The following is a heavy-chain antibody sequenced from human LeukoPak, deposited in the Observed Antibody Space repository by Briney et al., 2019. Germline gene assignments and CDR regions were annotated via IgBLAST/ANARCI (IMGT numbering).Heavy chain of an antibody. V-gene: IGHV3-30*03. CDR1: GFTFSSYG. CDR2: ISYDGSNK. J-gene: IGHJ4*02. CDR3: ARPSPPGDGYNPCDY. D-gene: IGHD5-24*01. Sequence: PGGSLRLSCAASGFTFSSYGMHWVRQAPGKGLEWVAVISYDGSNKYYADSVKGRFTISRDNSKNTLYLQMNSLRPEDTAVYYCARPSPPGDGYNPCDYWGPGALVIVSS.